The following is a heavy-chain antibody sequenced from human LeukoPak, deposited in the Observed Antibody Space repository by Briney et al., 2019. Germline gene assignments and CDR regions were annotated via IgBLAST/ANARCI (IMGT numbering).Heavy chain of an antibody. V-gene: IGHV4-59*12. J-gene: IGHJ6*03. Sequence: SETLSLTCTVSGGSISSYYWSWIRQPPGKGLEWIGYIYYSGSTNYNPSLKSRVTISVDTSKNQFSLKLSSVTAADTAVYYCAREFSSSWPQYYYYYMDVWGKGTTVTVSS. CDR1: GGSISSYY. D-gene: IGHD6-13*01. CDR2: IYYSGST. CDR3: AREFSSSWPQYYYYYMDV.